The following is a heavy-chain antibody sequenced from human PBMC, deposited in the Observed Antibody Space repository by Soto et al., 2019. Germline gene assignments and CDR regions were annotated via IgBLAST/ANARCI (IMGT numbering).Heavy chain of an antibody. V-gene: IGHV3-30-3*01. CDR3: ARDYYDSSGYTFDY. J-gene: IGHJ4*02. D-gene: IGHD3-22*01. CDR1: GFTFSSYA. Sequence: PGGSLRLSCAASGFTFSSYAMHWVRQAPGKGLEWVAVISYDGSNKYYADSVKGRFTISRDSSKNTLYLQMNSLRAEDTAVYYCARDYYDSSGYTFDYWGQGTLVTVSS. CDR2: ISYDGSNK.